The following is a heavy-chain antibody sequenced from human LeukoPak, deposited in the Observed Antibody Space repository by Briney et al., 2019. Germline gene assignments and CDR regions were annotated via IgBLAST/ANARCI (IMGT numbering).Heavy chain of an antibody. CDR2: ISAYNGNT. Sequence: ASVKVSCKASGYTFTSYGISWVRQAPGQGLEWMGWISAYNGNTNYAQKLQGRVTMTTDTSTSTAYMELRSLRSDDMAVYYCGIAAAGTPIIYWGQGTLVTVSS. CDR1: GYTFTSYG. V-gene: IGHV1-18*03. CDR3: GIAAAGTPIIY. D-gene: IGHD6-13*01. J-gene: IGHJ4*02.